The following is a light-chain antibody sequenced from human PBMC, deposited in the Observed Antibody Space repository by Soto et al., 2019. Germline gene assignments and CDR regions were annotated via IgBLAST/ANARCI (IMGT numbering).Light chain of an antibody. CDR1: QSVSSN. J-gene: IGKJ4*01. CDR3: QQYGSSPLT. V-gene: IGKV3-15*01. CDR2: GAS. Sequence: EIAMTQSPATLSVSPGERATLSCRASQSVSSNLAWYQQKPGQAPRLLIYGASTRATGIPARFSGSGSGTEFTLTISSLQSEDFAVYYCQQYGSSPLTFGGGTKV.